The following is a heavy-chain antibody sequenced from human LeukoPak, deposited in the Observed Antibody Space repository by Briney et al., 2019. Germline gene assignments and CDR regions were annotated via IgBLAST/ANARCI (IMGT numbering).Heavy chain of an antibody. CDR3: ATEALDDSDSYFEY. CDR1: GYTFTGYY. Sequence: ASVKVSCKASGYTFTGYYMHWVRQAPGQGLEWMGRINPNSGGTNYAQKFQGRVTMTRDTSISTAYMELSSLRSEDTAVYYCATEALDDSDSYFEYWGQGTLVTVSS. V-gene: IGHV1-2*06. CDR2: INPNSGGT. J-gene: IGHJ4*02. D-gene: IGHD3-10*01.